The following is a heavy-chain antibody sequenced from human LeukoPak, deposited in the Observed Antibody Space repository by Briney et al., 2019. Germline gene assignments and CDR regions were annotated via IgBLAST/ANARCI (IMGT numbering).Heavy chain of an antibody. CDR2: ISAYNGNT. J-gene: IGHJ4*02. CDR3: ASLATFYYDSSGKDFDY. CDR1: GYTFSGYY. V-gene: IGHV1-18*04. Sequence: ASVKVSCKSSGYTFSGYYIHWVRQAPGQGLEWMGWISAYNGNTNYAQKLQGRVTMTTDTSTSTAYMELRSLRSDDTAVYYCASLATFYYDSSGKDFDYWGQGTLVTVSS. D-gene: IGHD3-22*01.